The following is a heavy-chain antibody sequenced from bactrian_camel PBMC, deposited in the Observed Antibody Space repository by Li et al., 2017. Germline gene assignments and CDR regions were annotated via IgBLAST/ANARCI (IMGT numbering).Heavy chain of an antibody. D-gene: IGHD2*01. V-gene: IGHV3-2*01. Sequence: HVQLVESGGGSVQAGGSLRLSCVVSGYTYSKFCMAWFRQVPGKEREEVASIYTGNSNSYYTEDVKDRFTVSRDNAKNSFYLQMNQLTPEDTATYHCAAYLGSYVGSGGYCYPPSKYGMDYWGKGTQVTVS. CDR1: GYTYSKFC. J-gene: IGHJ7*01. CDR2: IYTGNSNS.